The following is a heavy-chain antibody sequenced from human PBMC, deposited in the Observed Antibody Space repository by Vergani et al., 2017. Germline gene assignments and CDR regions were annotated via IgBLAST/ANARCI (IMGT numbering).Heavy chain of an antibody. CDR1: GYTFTSYG. Sequence: QVQLVQSGAEVKKPGASVKVSCKASGYTFTSYGISWVRQAPGQGLEWMGWISAYNGNTNYAQKLQGRVTMTTDTSTSTAYMELRSLRSDDTAVYYCARSVPYDSSGYYYQSDAFDFWGQGTMVTVSS. J-gene: IGHJ3*01. D-gene: IGHD3-22*01. CDR2: ISAYNGNT. V-gene: IGHV1-18*01. CDR3: ARSVPYDSSGYYYQSDAFDF.